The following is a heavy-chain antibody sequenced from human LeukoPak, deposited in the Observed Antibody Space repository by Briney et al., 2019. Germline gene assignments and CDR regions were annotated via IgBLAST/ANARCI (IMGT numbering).Heavy chain of an antibody. CDR1: GYTFTGYY. V-gene: IGHV1-2*02. CDR3: ERQYSSSWAFDY. D-gene: IGHD6-13*01. J-gene: IGHJ4*02. Sequence: ASVKVSCKASGYTFTGYYMHWVRQAPGQGLEWMGWINPNSGGTNYAQKFQGRVTMTRDTSISTAYMELSRLRSDDTAVYYCERQYSSSWAFDYWGQGTLVTVSS. CDR2: INPNSGGT.